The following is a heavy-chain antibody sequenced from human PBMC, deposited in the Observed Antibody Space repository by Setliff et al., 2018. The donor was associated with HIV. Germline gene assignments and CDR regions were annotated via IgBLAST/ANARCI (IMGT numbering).Heavy chain of an antibody. CDR1: GDSVSSTDCL. Sequence: SETLSRTCSVSGDSVSSTDCLWGWVRQPPGMGLQWIVTLYNSEITNYNPSFKNRVTMSVDKSRNHFSLILNSVTAADTAIYYCVRAYLPGNHVFFDYWGQGRLVTVSS. J-gene: IGHJ4*02. V-gene: IGHV4-39*07. CDR2: LYNSEIT. CDR3: VRAYLPGNHVFFDY.